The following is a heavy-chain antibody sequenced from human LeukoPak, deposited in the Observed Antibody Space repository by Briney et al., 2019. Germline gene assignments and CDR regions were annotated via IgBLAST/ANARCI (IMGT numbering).Heavy chain of an antibody. CDR1: GFTVSSNE. CDR3: ARDGHYDILTGYFQD. V-gene: IGHV3-38-3*01. CDR2: ISDGST. Sequence: GGSLRLSCAASGFTVSSNEMSWVRQAPGKGLEWVSSISDGSTYYADSRKGRFTISRDNAKNSLYLQMNSLRAEDTAVYYCARDGHYDILTGYFQDWGQGTLVTVSS. D-gene: IGHD3-9*01. J-gene: IGHJ1*01.